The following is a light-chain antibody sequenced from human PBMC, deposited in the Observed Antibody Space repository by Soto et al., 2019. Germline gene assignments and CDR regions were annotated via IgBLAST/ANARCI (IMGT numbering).Light chain of an antibody. CDR2: GAS. V-gene: IGKV3-15*01. CDR3: QQYNNWPPWT. Sequence: EIVMTQSPATLFVSPGERATLSCRASQSVSSNLAWYQQKPGQAPRLLIYGASTRATGIPARFSGSGSGTDFTLTISSLQSEDFAVYYCQQYNNWPPWTFGQGTKV. CDR1: QSVSSN. J-gene: IGKJ1*01.